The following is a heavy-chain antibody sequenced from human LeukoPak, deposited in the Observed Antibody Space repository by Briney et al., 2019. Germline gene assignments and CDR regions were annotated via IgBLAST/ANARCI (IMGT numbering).Heavy chain of an antibody. Sequence: SETLSLTCTVSGGSISNYYWSWIRQPAGKGLEWIGHIYTTGSTNYNPSLKSRVTMSVDASKNQCTLKLTSVTAADTAVYYCARVEDFALKDXGXGTLVTVSS. J-gene: IGHJ4*02. CDR3: ARVEDFALKD. D-gene: IGHD3-3*01. CDR1: GGSISNYY. V-gene: IGHV4-4*07. CDR2: IYTTGST.